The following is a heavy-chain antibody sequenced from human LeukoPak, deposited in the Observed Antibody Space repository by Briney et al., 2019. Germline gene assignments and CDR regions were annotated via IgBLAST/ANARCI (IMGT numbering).Heavy chain of an antibody. V-gene: IGHV3-33*01. CDR2: IWYDGSNK. CDR1: GFTFSSYG. Sequence: GGSLRLSCAASGFTFSSYGMHWVRQAPGKGLEWVAVIWYDGSNKYYADSVKGRFTISRDNSKNTLYLQMNCLRAEDTAVYYCARDLASSGLYYYYYHGMDVWGQGTTVTVSS. D-gene: IGHD6-19*01. J-gene: IGHJ6*02. CDR3: ARDLASSGLYYYYYHGMDV.